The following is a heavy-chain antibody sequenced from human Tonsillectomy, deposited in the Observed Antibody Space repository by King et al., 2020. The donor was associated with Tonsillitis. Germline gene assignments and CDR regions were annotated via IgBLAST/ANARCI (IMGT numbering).Heavy chain of an antibody. CDR2: ISFDGNNK. D-gene: IGHD2-15*01. CDR1: GFTFSTYG. CDR3: AKDGGQGGMDV. Sequence: VQLVESGGGVVQPGRSLRLSCAASGFTFSTYGMHWVRQAPGKGLEWVAVISFDGNNKYYGDSVKGRFTISRDNSKNTVYLQMNSLRAEDTAVYYCAKDGGQGGMDVWGQGTTVTVSS. V-gene: IGHV3-30*18. J-gene: IGHJ6*02.